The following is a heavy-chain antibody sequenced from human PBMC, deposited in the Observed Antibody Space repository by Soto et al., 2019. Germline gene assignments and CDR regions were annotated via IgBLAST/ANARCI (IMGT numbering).Heavy chain of an antibody. Sequence: QVQLVQSGAEVKKPGASVKVSCKASGYTFTSYAMHWVRQAPGQRLEWMGWINAGNGNTKYSQKFQGRVTITRDTSASTAYMELSSLRSEDTAVYYCASRADYGDYAAYYYYGMDVWGQGTTVTVSS. J-gene: IGHJ6*02. D-gene: IGHD4-17*01. CDR1: GYTFTSYA. CDR3: ASRADYGDYAAYYYYGMDV. CDR2: INAGNGNT. V-gene: IGHV1-3*01.